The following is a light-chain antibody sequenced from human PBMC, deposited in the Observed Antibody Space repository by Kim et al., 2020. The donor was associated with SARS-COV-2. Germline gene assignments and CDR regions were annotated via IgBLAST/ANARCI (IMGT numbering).Light chain of an antibody. CDR2: VGTGGIVG. Sequence: CPQSGGYSKYRGDWYQHRPGKGPRFVMRVGTGGIVGSKGDGIPDRFSGLGSGLNRYLTIQNIQEEDESDYHCGADHGTGSNFVWVFGGGTKLTVL. CDR3: GADHGTGSNFVWV. CDR1: GGYSKYR. V-gene: IGLV9-49*01. J-gene: IGLJ3*02.